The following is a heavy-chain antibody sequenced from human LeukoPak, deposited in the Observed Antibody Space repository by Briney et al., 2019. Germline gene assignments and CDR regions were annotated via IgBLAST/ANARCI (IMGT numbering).Heavy chain of an antibody. CDR3: ARSRYCSSTSCYVSAFDI. CDR2: IIPIFGTA. J-gene: IGHJ3*02. V-gene: IGHV1-69*05. Sequence: ASVKVSCKASGGTFSSYAISWVRQAPGQGLEWMGGIIPIFGTANYAQKFQGRVTITTDESTSTTYMELSSLRSEDTAVYYCARSRYCSSTSCYVSAFDIWGQGTMVTVSS. CDR1: GGTFSSYA. D-gene: IGHD2-2*01.